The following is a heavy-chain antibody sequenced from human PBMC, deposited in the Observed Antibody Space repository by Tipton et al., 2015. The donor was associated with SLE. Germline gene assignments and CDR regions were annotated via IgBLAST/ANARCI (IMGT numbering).Heavy chain of an antibody. CDR2: ISSTGSKT. CDR1: GFTFSNYE. J-gene: IGHJ4*02. V-gene: IGHV3-48*03. Sequence: SLRLSCAGSGFTFSNYEMNWVRQAPGKGLEWVSYISSTGSKTDYAESVKGRFTISRDNAKNSLYLQINSLRAEDTAVYYCARGKYYFDYWGQGALVTVSS. CDR3: ARGKYYFDY.